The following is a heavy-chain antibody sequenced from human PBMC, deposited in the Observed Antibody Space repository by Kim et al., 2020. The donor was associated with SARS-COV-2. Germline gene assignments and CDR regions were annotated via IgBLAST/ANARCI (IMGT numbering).Heavy chain of an antibody. CDR3: ARDYDSSGYYDI. D-gene: IGHD3-22*01. CDR1: LSGRVYS. CDR2: IYYRGSS. J-gene: IGHJ4*02. Sequence: LSGRVYSWGRSRQHPGKGLGWIGYIYYRGSSYYSPSLKSRLTLSVDTSKNQFSLKLSSVSAADPAVYYCARDYDSSGYYDIWGQGILVTVSS. V-gene: IGHV4-31*02.